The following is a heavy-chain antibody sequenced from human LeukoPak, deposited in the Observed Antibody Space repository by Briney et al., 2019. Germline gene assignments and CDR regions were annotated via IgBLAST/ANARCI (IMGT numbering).Heavy chain of an antibody. CDR1: GGSISSSSYY. Sequence: PSETLSLTCTVSGGSISSSSYYWGWIRQPPGKGLEWIGSIYYSGSTYYNPSLESRVTISVDTSKNQFSLKLSSVTAADTAVYYCARDSETYYDILTGYYTHPYFDYWGQGTLVTVSS. CDR3: ARDSETYYDILTGYYTHPYFDY. D-gene: IGHD3-9*01. J-gene: IGHJ4*02. V-gene: IGHV4-39*07. CDR2: IYYSGST.